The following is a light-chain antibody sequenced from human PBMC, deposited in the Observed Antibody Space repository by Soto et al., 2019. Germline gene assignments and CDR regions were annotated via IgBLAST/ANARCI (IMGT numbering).Light chain of an antibody. V-gene: IGLV2-14*01. J-gene: IGLJ1*01. CDR2: EVT. Sequence: QSVLTQPASVSGSPGQSITISCTGTSSDVGVYNHVSWYQHHPDKAPQLMIYEVTNRPSGVSHRFSGSKSGNTASLTISGLQAEDEAHYYCSSYTSSSTYVFGTGTKLTVL. CDR3: SSYTSSSTYV. CDR1: SSDVGVYNH.